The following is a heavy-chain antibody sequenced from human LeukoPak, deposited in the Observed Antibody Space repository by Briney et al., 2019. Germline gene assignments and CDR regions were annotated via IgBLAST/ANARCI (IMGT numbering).Heavy chain of an antibody. D-gene: IGHD6-25*01. CDR2: ISYDGSNK. Sequence: GRSLRLSCAASGFTFSSYAMHWVRQVPGKGLEWVAVISYDGSNKYYADSVKGRFTISRDNSKNTLYLQMNSLRAEDTAVYYCARGSPAAVWGQGALVTVSS. V-gene: IGHV3-30*04. CDR1: GFTFSSYA. J-gene: IGHJ4*02. CDR3: ARGSPAAV.